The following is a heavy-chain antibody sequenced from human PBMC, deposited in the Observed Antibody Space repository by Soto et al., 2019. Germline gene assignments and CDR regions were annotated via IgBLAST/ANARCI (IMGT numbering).Heavy chain of an antibody. D-gene: IGHD2-15*01. Sequence: EVQLVESGGDLVQPGGSLRLSWAASGFTFRNYWMTWVRQAQGKVLEWVANINRDGSDSYCVDSLKGRFTISRDNAKSSVYLQMNSLRAEDTAIYYCAHLWVVEADDFDFWGQGTLVTVS. CDR3: AHLWVVEADDFDF. CDR1: GFTFRNYW. J-gene: IGHJ4*02. CDR2: INRDGSDS. V-gene: IGHV3-7*03.